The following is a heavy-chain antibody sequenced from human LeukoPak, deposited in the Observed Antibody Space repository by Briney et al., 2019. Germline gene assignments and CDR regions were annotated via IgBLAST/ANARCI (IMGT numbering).Heavy chain of an antibody. Sequence: PSETLSLTCTVSGGSISSYYWSWIRQPPGKGLEWIGYMYYSGSTNYNPSLKSRVTISVDTSKNQFSLKLTSITAADTAMYYCARGLGSGWPFDYWGQGTLVTVSS. V-gene: IGHV4-59*01. CDR1: GGSISSYY. CDR3: ARGLGSGWPFDY. J-gene: IGHJ4*02. D-gene: IGHD6-19*01. CDR2: MYYSGST.